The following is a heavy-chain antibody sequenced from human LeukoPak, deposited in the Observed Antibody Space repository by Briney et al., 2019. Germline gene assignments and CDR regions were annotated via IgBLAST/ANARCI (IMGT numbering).Heavy chain of an antibody. CDR2: IRSKAYGGTT. CDR1: GFTFGDYA. D-gene: IGHD6-19*01. V-gene: IGHV3-49*03. J-gene: IGHJ4*02. CDR3: TRGNDEWYSSGWYPRYFDY. Sequence: PGGSLRLSCTASGFTFGDYAMSWFRQAPGKGLEWVGFIRSKAYGGTTEYAASVKGRFTISRDDSKSIAYLQMNSLKTEDTAVYYCTRGNDEWYSSGWYPRYFDYWGQGTLVTVSS.